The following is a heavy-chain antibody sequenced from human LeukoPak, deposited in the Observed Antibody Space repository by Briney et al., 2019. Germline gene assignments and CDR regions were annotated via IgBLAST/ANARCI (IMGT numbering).Heavy chain of an antibody. Sequence: SETLSLTCTVSGGSISSYYWSWIRQPPGKGLEWIGYIYYSGSTNYNPSLKSRVTISVDTSKNQFSLNLSSVTAADTAVYYCARLGYYDSSGYNYWGQGTLVTVSS. CDR2: IYYSGST. D-gene: IGHD3-22*01. CDR3: ARLGYYDSSGYNY. CDR1: GGSISSYY. V-gene: IGHV4-59*08. J-gene: IGHJ4*02.